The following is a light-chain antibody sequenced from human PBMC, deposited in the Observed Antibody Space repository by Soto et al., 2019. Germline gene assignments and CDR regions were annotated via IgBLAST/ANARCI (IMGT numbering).Light chain of an antibody. CDR3: QQYYSYSWT. J-gene: IGKJ1*01. Sequence: AIRMTQSPSSLSASTGDRVTITCRASQGISSYLAWYQQKPGKAPKLLIYAASTLQSGVPSRFSGSGSGTDFTLTISCLQSEEFATYYCQQYYSYSWTFRQGTKVQIK. CDR1: QGISSY. V-gene: IGKV1-8*01. CDR2: AAS.